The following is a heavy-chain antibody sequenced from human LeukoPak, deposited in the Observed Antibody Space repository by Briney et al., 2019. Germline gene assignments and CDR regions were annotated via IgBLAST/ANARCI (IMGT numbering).Heavy chain of an antibody. V-gene: IGHV3-30-3*01. CDR1: GFTFSSYA. J-gene: IGHJ4*02. Sequence: RTGGSLRLSCAASGFTFSSYAMHWVRQAPGKGLEWVAVISYDGSNKYYADSVKGRFTISRDNSKNTLYLQMNSLRAEDTAVYYCARGHLAVTTYLDYWGQGTLVTVSS. D-gene: IGHD4-11*01. CDR3: ARGHLAVTTYLDY. CDR2: ISYDGSNK.